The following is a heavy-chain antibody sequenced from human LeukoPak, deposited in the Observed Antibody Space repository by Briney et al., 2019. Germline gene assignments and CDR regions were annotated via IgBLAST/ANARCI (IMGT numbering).Heavy chain of an antibody. V-gene: IGHV1-18*01. CDR3: ARDFTPYCSSTSCSWFDP. J-gene: IGHJ5*02. D-gene: IGHD2-2*01. CDR1: GYTFSSYG. CDR2: IRAYSGDT. Sequence: GASVKVSCKASGYTFSSYGISWVRQAPGQGLEWVGWIRAYSGDTIYAQKLQGRVTMTTDTSTSTAYMELRSLISDDTAVYYCARDFTPYCSSTSCSWFDPWGQGTLVTVSS.